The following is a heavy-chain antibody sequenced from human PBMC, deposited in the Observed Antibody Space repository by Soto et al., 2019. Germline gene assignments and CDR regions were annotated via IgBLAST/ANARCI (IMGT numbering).Heavy chain of an antibody. CDR2: IYYSGST. V-gene: IGHV4-39*01. CDR1: GGSISSSSYY. CDR3: ARHSDTAMVTVHY. D-gene: IGHD5-18*01. J-gene: IGHJ4*02. Sequence: QLQLQESGPGLVKPSETPSLTCTVSGGSISSSSYYWGWIRQPPGKGLEWIGSIYYSGSTYYNPSLKSRVTISVDTSKNQFSLKLSSVTAADTAVYYCARHSDTAMVTVHYWGQGTLVTVSS.